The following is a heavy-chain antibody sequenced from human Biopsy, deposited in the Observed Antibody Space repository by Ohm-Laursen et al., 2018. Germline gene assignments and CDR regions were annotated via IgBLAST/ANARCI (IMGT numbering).Heavy chain of an antibody. D-gene: IGHD3-22*01. CDR3: VTDQFFYDSSGYYDY. J-gene: IGHJ4*02. V-gene: IGHV3-15*01. Sequence: GSLRLSCSASGFTFQNSWLSGFRQAPGRGLGWVGRIRSAYVGGTTDYAAPVNGRFRISRDDSNYTQYLQMNSLKTEDKAVYYCVTDQFFYDSSGYYDYWGQGTRVTVSS. CDR2: IRSAYVGGTT. CDR1: GFTFQNSW.